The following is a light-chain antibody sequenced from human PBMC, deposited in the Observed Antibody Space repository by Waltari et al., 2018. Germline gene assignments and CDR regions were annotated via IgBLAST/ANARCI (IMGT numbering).Light chain of an antibody. J-gene: IGKJ3*01. CDR3: QQSYRTPRT. V-gene: IGKV1-39*01. Sequence: DIQMTQSPSALSASVGDRVIITCRASQTIISHLNWYQQKPGKAPNLLIYAASTLQSVVPSRFIGSGSGTVFTLTITSLQPEDFATYYCQQSYRTPRTFGPGTVVDVK. CDR2: AAS. CDR1: QTIISH.